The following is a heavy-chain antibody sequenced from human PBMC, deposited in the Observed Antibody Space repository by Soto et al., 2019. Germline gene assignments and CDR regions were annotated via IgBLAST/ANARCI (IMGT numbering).Heavy chain of an antibody. V-gene: IGHV6-1*01. CDR1: GDSVSSNLAA. D-gene: IGHD1-1*01. CDR3: ARDDGPRTTRRFDT. CDR2: TYYRSKWYS. Sequence: SQTLSLTCVISGDSVSSNLAAWNWIRQSPSRGLEWLGRTYYRSKWYSDYAVSVKSRITISPDTAKNQFSLHLNSVTPDDTAVNYCARDDGPRTTRRFDTWGQGTLVTVSS. J-gene: IGHJ5*02.